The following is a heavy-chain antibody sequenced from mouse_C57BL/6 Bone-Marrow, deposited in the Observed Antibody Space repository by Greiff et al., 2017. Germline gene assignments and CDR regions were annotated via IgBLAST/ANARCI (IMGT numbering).Heavy chain of an antibody. D-gene: IGHD1-1*01. V-gene: IGHV5-4*01. CDR2: ISDGGSYT. J-gene: IGHJ2*01. CDR3: ARDAYYYGSSLYFDY. CDR1: GFTFSSYA. Sequence: EVQRVESGGGLVKPGGSLKLSCAASGFTFSSYAMSWVRQTPEKRLEWVATISDGGSYTYYPDNVKGRFTISRDNAKNNLYLQMSHLKSEDTAMYYCARDAYYYGSSLYFDYWGKGTTLTVSS.